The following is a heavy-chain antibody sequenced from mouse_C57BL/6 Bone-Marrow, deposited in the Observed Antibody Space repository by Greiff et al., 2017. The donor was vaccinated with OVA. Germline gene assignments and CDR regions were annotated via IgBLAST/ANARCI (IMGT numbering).Heavy chain of an antibody. D-gene: IGHD2-13*01. CDR1: GYAFTNYL. V-gene: IGHV1-54*01. CDR2: IYPGSGGT. Sequence: QVQLQQSGAELVRPGTSVTVSCKASGYAFTNYLIEWVKQRPGQGLEWIGVIYPGSGGTNYNEKFKGKATLTADQSSSTAYMVLSSLTSEDAEVCFWARYDWRNCFDYWGQGTTLTVSS. J-gene: IGHJ2*01. CDR3: ARYDWRNCFDY.